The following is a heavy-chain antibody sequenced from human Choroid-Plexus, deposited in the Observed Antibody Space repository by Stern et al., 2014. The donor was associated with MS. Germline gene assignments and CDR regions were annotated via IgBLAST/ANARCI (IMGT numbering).Heavy chain of an antibody. CDR2: SRNKANSYTT. CDR3: VRVSGSSGSDF. Sequence: EDQLVESGGGLVQPGGSLRLSCAASGFTLSAHYMGWVRQAPGKGLEWVGRSRNKANSYTTQYAASVKGRFVISRDESKNSLYLQMNSLKSEDTAVYYCVRVSGSSGSDFWGQGTLVSVSS. D-gene: IGHD6-19*01. J-gene: IGHJ4*02. CDR1: GFTLSAHY. V-gene: IGHV3-72*01.